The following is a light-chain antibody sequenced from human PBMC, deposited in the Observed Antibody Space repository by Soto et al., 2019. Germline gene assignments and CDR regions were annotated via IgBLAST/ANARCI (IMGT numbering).Light chain of an antibody. J-gene: IGKJ1*01. V-gene: IGKV3-20*01. CDR2: GVS. CDR1: QSINHKY. Sequence: EIELTQSPGTLSLSPGERATLSCRASQSINHKYLAWFQQEPGQTPRLLIHGVSIRATGIPDRFSGSGSGTDFPLTISRLEPEDFALYYCHLYSGSPWSFGQCTKVEIK. CDR3: HLYSGSPWS.